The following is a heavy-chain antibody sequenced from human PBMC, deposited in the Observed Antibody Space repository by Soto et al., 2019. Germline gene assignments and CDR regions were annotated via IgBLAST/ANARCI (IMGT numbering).Heavy chain of an antibody. CDR3: ARFYGNAFDV. D-gene: IGHD3-10*01. CDR1: GGSITTSSYN. Sequence: QLQLQESGPGLVKPSETLSLTCSVSGGSITTSSYNWDWIRQPPGKGLEWIGTIYYDGSTSYNPSLKRQVTMSVDTSKNHVALKVNSVTAADTAVYYCARFYGNAFDVWGRGTVVTVSS. V-gene: IGHV4-39*02. CDR2: IYYDGST. J-gene: IGHJ3*01.